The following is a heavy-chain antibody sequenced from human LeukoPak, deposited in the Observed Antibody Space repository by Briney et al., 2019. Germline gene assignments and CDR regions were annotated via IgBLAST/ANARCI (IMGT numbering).Heavy chain of an antibody. V-gene: IGHV3-30*18. CDR2: ISYDGSNK. J-gene: IGHJ4*02. D-gene: IGHD4-11*01. CDR3: AKTPYRNYGGYFDY. Sequence: GGSLRLSCAASGFTFSSYGMHWVRQAPGKGLEWVAVISYDGSNKYYADSVKGRFTISRDNSNNTLYLQMNRLRAEDTAVDYCAKTPYRNYGGYFDYWGQGTLVTVSS. CDR1: GFTFSSYG.